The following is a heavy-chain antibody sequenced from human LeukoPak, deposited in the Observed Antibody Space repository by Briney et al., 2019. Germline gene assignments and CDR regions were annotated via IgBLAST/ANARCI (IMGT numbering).Heavy chain of an antibody. V-gene: IGHV1-69*04. Sequence: SVKVSCKASGGTFSSYAISWVRQAPGQGLEWMGRIIPILGIANYAQKFQGRVTITADKSTSTAYMELSSLRSEDTAVYYCATTPWYYDSSGPDDYWGQGTLVTVSS. CDR3: ATTPWYYDSSGPDDY. D-gene: IGHD3-22*01. J-gene: IGHJ4*02. CDR1: GGTFSSYA. CDR2: IIPILGIA.